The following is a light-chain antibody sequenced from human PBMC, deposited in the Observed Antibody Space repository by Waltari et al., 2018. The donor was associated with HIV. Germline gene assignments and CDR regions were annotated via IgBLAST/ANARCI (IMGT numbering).Light chain of an antibody. Sequence: QPVLTQPPSVSGAPGLGVTVSCTGSGSNIGAGYDVHWYQQLPGTAPKLLIYGNINQPSGVPDRFSASKSGTSASLAITGLQPEDEADYYCQSYDSSLSAWVFGGGTKLTVL. CDR3: QSYDSSLSAWV. V-gene: IGLV1-40*01. J-gene: IGLJ3*02. CDR1: GSNIGAGYD. CDR2: GNI.